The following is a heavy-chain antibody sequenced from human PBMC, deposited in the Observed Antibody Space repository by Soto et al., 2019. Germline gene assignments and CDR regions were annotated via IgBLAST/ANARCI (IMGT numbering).Heavy chain of an antibody. Sequence: SVKVSCKASGGTFSSYVINWVRQAPGQGLEWMGGIIPNFGTPNYAQKFQGRVTITADESTSTAYMELNSLRAEDTATYFCARSRSAMADGMNVWGQGTTVTVSS. V-gene: IGHV1-69*13. CDR2: IIPNFGTP. CDR3: ARSRSAMADGMNV. CDR1: GGTFSSYV. D-gene: IGHD2-2*01. J-gene: IGHJ6*02.